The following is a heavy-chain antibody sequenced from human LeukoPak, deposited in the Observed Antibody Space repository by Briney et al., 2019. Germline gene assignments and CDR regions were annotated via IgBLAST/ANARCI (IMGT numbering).Heavy chain of an antibody. CDR1: GFTFSSYD. J-gene: IGHJ4*02. CDR3: ARNGYSYGIFDY. Sequence: GALRLSCAASGFTFSSYDMTWVRQAPGKGLEWVSAISGSGGSTYYADSVKGRFTISRDNSKNTLYLQMNSLRAEDTAVYYCARNGYSYGIFDYWGQGTLVTVSS. CDR2: ISGSGGST. V-gene: IGHV3-23*01. D-gene: IGHD5-18*01.